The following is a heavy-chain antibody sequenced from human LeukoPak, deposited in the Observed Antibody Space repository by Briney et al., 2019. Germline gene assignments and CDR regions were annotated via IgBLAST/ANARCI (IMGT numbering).Heavy chain of an antibody. V-gene: IGHV4-39*01. D-gene: IGHD3-22*01. J-gene: IGHJ4*02. CDR2: IYYSGST. Sequence: SETLSLTCTVSGGSISSSSYYWGWIRQPPGKGLEWIGSIYYSGSTYYNPSLKSRVTISVDTSKNQFSLKLSSVTAADTAVYYCARHRDYYESSGYYYEAYYFDYWGQGTLVTVSS. CDR1: GGSISSSSYY. CDR3: ARHRDYYESSGYYYEAYYFDY.